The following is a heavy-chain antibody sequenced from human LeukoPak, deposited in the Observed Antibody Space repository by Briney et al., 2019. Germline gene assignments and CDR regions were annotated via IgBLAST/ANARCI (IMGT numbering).Heavy chain of an antibody. D-gene: IGHD3-22*01. V-gene: IGHV4-4*07. Sequence: PSETLSLTCSVSGASINSHYWTWIRQPAGKGLEWIGRIYISGDTNYNPSLKSRVTISLDTSKNQFSLKLSSVTAADTAVYYCARADTYYYDSSGYPNGFDPWGQGTLVTVSS. CDR2: IYISGDT. CDR3: ARADTYYYDSSGYPNGFDP. CDR1: GASINSHY. J-gene: IGHJ5*02.